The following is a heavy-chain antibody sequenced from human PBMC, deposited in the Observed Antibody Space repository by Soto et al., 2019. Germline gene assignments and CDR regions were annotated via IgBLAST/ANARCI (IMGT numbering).Heavy chain of an antibody. J-gene: IGHJ4*02. D-gene: IGHD3-22*01. CDR2: ISYDGSNK. Sequence: GGSLRLSCAASGFTFSSYGMHWVRQAPGKGLEWVAVISYDGSNKYYADSVKGRFTISRDNSKNTLYLQMNSLGAEDTAVYYCAKDRNPLYYYDSSGYSPPPLDYWGQGTLVTVSS. V-gene: IGHV3-30*18. CDR3: AKDRNPLYYYDSSGYSPPPLDY. CDR1: GFTFSSYG.